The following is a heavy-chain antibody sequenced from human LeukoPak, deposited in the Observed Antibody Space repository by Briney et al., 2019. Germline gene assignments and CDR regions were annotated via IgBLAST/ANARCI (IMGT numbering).Heavy chain of an antibody. J-gene: IGHJ3*02. D-gene: IGHD2-15*01. Sequence: ASVKVSCKASGYTFTGYYMHWVRQAPGQGLEWMGWINPNSGGTNYAQKFQGWVTMTRDTSISTAYMELSRLRSDDTAVYYCARDSGGSHDAFDIWGQGTMVTVPS. CDR2: INPNSGGT. V-gene: IGHV1-2*04. CDR1: GYTFTGYY. CDR3: ARDSGGSHDAFDI.